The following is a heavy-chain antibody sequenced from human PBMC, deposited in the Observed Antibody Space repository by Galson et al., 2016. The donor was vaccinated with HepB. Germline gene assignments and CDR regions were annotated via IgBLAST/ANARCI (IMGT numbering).Heavy chain of an antibody. CDR3: ARVEVAATNWFDP. D-gene: IGHD2-15*01. CDR2: INHAGST. Sequence: SETLSLTCNVSGGSFNASYWSWIRQPPGKGLEWIGEINHAGSTKYNPSLKSRLTISVDTSKNQFSLKLTSMTAADTAMYYCARVEVAATNWFDPWGQGALVTVSS. CDR1: GGSFNASY. V-gene: IGHV4-34*01. J-gene: IGHJ5*02.